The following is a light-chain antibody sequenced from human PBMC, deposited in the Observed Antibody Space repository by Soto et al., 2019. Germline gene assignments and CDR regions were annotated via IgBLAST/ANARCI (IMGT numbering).Light chain of an antibody. J-gene: IGKJ4*01. Sequence: DIQMTQSPSSLSASVGDRVTITCRASQGISNSLAWSQQIPGKVHKLLISAASTLQSGVPSRFSGSGSGTDFTLTISSLQPEDVATYYCQKYTNVPAFGGGTTVAIK. CDR1: QGISNS. V-gene: IGKV1-27*01. CDR2: AAS. CDR3: QKYTNVPA.